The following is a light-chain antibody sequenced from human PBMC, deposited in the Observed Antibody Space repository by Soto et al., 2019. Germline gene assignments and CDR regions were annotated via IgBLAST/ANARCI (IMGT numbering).Light chain of an antibody. J-gene: IGKJ2*01. CDR3: QQYAASPYT. CDR2: ETS. CDR1: QSVTNY. Sequence: IVLTQSPGTLSLSPGESATLSCRASQSVTNYLAWYQQKPGQAPRFLMYETSNRATGIPDRFSGSGSGTDFTLIISRLEPEDFALYYCQQYAASPYTFRQGTKLEI. V-gene: IGKV3-20*01.